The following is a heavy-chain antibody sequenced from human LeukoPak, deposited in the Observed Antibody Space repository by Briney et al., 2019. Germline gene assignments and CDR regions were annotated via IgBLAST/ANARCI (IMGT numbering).Heavy chain of an antibody. CDR3: AKDYFGSLEY. V-gene: IGHV3-74*03. CDR2: IKSDGSGT. Sequence: GGSLRLSCAASGFTFSVAWMHWVRQAPGKGLVWVSVIKSDGSGTTNADSVKGRFTISRDNAKNTVYLQMNSLRDEDTAVYYCAKDYFGSLEYWSQGTLVTVSS. D-gene: IGHD2/OR15-2a*01. J-gene: IGHJ4*02. CDR1: GFTFSVAW.